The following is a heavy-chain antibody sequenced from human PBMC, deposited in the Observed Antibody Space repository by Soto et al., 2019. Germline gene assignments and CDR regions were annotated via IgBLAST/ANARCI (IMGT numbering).Heavy chain of an antibody. J-gene: IGHJ6*02. CDR2: IIPILGIA. D-gene: IGHD3-10*01. CDR3: ASLMSSGYYYGMDV. CDR1: GGTFSSYT. Sequence: QVQLVQSGAEVKKPGSSVKVSCKASGGTFSSYTISWVRQAPGQGLEWMGRIIPILGIANYAQKFQGRVTITSDTSTSTASMELSSLRSEATAVYYCASLMSSGYYYGMDVWGQGTTVTVSS. V-gene: IGHV1-69*02.